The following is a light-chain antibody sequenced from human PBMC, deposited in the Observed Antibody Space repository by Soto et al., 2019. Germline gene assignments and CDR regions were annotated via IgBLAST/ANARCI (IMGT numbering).Light chain of an antibody. V-gene: IGLV2-11*01. J-gene: IGLJ1*01. CDR3: CSFAGTDTLYV. CDR2: DVS. CDR1: SSDVGGYNY. Sequence: QSVLSQPRSVSGSPGHSVTISCTGTSSDVGGYNYVSWYQQHPGKAPKLMIYDVSKRPSGVPDRFSGSKSGNTASLTISGLQAEDEADYYCCSFAGTDTLYVFGTGTKVTV.